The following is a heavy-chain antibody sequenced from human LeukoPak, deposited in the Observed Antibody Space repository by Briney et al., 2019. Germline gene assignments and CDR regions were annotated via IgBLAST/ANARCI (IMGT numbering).Heavy chain of an antibody. CDR2: ISTSGATI. CDR1: GLTLSSYE. V-gene: IGHV3-48*03. CDR3: ARDLRLGRPYWYIDL. J-gene: IGHJ2*01. D-gene: IGHD1-1*01. Sequence: GGSLRLSCAASGLTLSSYELNWVRQAPGKGLEWVSYISTSGATIYYADSVKGRFTISRDNAKNSLYLQMNSLRAEDTAVYYCARDLRLGRPYWYIDLWGRGTLVTVSS.